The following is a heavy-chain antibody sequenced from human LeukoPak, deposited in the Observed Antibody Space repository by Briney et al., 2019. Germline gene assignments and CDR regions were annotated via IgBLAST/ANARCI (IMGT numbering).Heavy chain of an antibody. Sequence: QPGGSLRLSCAASGFTFSSYGMHWVRQAPGKGLERVAVISYDGSNKYYVDSVKGRFTISRDNSKNTLYLQMNSLRAEDTAVYYCAKPIMTTVTTLGLYFDYWGQGALVTVSS. CDR2: ISYDGSNK. CDR1: GFTFSSYG. V-gene: IGHV3-30*18. CDR3: AKPIMTTVTTLGLYFDY. D-gene: IGHD4-17*01. J-gene: IGHJ4*02.